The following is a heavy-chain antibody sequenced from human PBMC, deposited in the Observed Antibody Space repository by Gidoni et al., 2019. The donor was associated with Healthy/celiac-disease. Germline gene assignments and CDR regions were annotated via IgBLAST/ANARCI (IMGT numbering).Heavy chain of an antibody. V-gene: IGHV1-8*01. Sequence: QVQLVQSGAEVKKPGASVKVSCKASGYTFTSYDLNWVRQATGQGLEWMGWMNPNSGNTCYAQKFQGRVIMTRNTSISTAYMELSSLRSEDTAVYYCARGGGHCSSTSCYYYYGMDVWGQGTTVTVSS. D-gene: IGHD2-2*01. CDR2: MNPNSGNT. CDR3: ARGGGHCSSTSCYYYYGMDV. CDR1: GYTFTSYD. J-gene: IGHJ6*02.